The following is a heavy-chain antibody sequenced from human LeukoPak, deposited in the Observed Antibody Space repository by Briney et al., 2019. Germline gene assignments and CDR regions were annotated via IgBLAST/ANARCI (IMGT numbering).Heavy chain of an antibody. CDR1: GCSISSYY. CDR2: IYYSGST. D-gene: IGHD5-18*01. J-gene: IGHJ4*02. V-gene: IGHV4-59*08. CDR3: ARHMGLGYSYGYPYFDY. Sequence: SETLSLTCTVSGCSISSYYWSWIRQPPGKGLEWVGYIYYSGSTNYYASLKSRVTISVDTSKNEISLKLRSVTAADTAVYYCARHMGLGYSYGYPYFDYWGQGTLVTVSS.